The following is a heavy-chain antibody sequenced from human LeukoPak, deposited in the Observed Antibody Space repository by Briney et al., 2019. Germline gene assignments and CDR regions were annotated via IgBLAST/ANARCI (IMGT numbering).Heavy chain of an antibody. J-gene: IGHJ4*02. V-gene: IGHV3-30*18. D-gene: IGHD6-6*01. Sequence: GRSLRLSCAASGFTFSSYGMHWVRQAPGKGLEWVAVISYDGSNKYYADSVKGRFTISRDNSKNTLYLQMNSLRAEDTAVYYCAKFYSSSSVGYWGQGTLVTVSS. CDR3: AKFYSSSSVGY. CDR1: GFTFSSYG. CDR2: ISYDGSNK.